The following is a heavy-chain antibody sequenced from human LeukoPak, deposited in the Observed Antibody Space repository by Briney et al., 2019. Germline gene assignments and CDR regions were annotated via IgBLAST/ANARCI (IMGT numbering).Heavy chain of an antibody. Sequence: GGSLRLSCAASGFTFSNAWMSWVRQAPGKGLEWVGRIKSKTDGGTTDYVAPVKGRFTISRDDSKNTLYLQMNSLKTEDTAVYYCTTDLGAPGFYYYYYGMDVWGQGTTVTVSS. CDR1: GFTFSNAW. V-gene: IGHV3-15*01. J-gene: IGHJ6*02. CDR2: IKSKTDGGTT. CDR3: TTDLGAPGFYYYYYGMDV. D-gene: IGHD3-16*01.